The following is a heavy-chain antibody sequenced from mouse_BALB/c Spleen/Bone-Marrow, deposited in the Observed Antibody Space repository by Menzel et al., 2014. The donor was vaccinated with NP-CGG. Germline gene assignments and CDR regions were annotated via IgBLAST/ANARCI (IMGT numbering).Heavy chain of an antibody. CDR1: GISITTGNYR. Sequence: EVKLQESGPGLVKPSQTVSLTCTVTGISITTGNYRWSWIRQFPGNKLEWIGYIYYSGTITYNPSLTSRTTITRDTSKNQFFLEMNSLTTEDTATYYCARACYRYDYAMEYWGQGTSVTVSS. D-gene: IGHD2-14*01. J-gene: IGHJ4*01. CDR3: ARACYRYDYAMEY. V-gene: IGHV3-5*02. CDR2: IYYSGTI.